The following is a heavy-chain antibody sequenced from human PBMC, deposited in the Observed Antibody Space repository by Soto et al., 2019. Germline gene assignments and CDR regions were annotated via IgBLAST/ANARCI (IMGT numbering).Heavy chain of an antibody. CDR3: ARDFRVRGASYYFDY. Sequence: PGGSLRLSCAASGFTFSSYSMNWVRQAPGKGLEWVSSISSSSSYIYYADSVKGRFTISRDDAKNSLYLQMNSLRAEDTAVYYCARDFRVRGASYYFDYWGQGTLVTVS. CDR1: GFTFSSYS. CDR2: ISSSSSYI. D-gene: IGHD3-10*02. V-gene: IGHV3-21*01. J-gene: IGHJ4*02.